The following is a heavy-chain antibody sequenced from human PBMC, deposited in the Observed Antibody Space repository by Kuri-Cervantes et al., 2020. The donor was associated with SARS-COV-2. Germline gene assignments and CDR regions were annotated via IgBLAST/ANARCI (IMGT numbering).Heavy chain of an antibody. Sequence: LSLTCAASGFTFSSYAMHWVRQAPGKGLEWVAVISYDGSNKYYADSVKGRFTISRDNAKNSLYLQMNSLRAEDTAVYYCARASVVGSGYWGYWGQGTLVTVSS. CDR2: ISYDGSNK. D-gene: IGHD3-22*01. CDR1: GFTFSSYA. V-gene: IGHV3-30-3*01. CDR3: ARASVVGSGYWGY. J-gene: IGHJ4*02.